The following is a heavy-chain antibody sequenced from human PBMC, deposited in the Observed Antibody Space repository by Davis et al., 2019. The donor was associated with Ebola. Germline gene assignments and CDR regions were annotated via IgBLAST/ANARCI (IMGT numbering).Heavy chain of an antibody. CDR3: AKAETGNRPFFDY. V-gene: IGHV3-23*01. D-gene: IGHD3-9*01. CDR1: GFTFTNFA. J-gene: IGHJ4*02. CDR2: FGGLDGVP. Sequence: PGGSLRLSCAASGFTFTNFAINWVRQAPGKGLEWVSAFGGLDGVPNYASSVKGRFTISRDNSKNTVYLQMDSLRAEDTAIYYCAKAETGNRPFFDYWGQGTLVTVSS.